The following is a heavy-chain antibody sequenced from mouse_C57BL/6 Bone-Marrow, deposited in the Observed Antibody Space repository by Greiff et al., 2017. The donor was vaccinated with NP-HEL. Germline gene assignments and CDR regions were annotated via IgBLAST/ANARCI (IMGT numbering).Heavy chain of an antibody. D-gene: IGHD1-1*01. CDR2: IYPSDSET. V-gene: IGHV1-61*01. CDR1: GYTFTSYW. J-gene: IGHJ3*01. Sequence: QVQLQQPGAELVRPGSSVKLSCKASGYTFTSYWMDWVKQRPGQGLEWIGNIYPSDSETHYNQKFKDKATLTVDKSSSTAYMQLSSLTSEDSAVYYCARLGYGSPFAYWGQGTLVTVSA. CDR3: ARLGYGSPFAY.